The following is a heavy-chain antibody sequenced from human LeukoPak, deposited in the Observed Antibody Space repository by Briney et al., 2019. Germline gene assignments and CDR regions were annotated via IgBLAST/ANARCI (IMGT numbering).Heavy chain of an antibody. Sequence: PSQTLSLTCTVSGGSISSGGYYWSWIRQHPGKGLEWIGYIYYSGSTYYNPSLKSRVTISVDTSKNQFSLKLSSVTAADTAVYYCATMVRGVIWAFDIWGQGTMVTVSS. CDR2: IYYSGST. V-gene: IGHV4-31*03. CDR1: GGSISSGGYY. J-gene: IGHJ3*02. CDR3: ATMVRGVIWAFDI. D-gene: IGHD3-10*01.